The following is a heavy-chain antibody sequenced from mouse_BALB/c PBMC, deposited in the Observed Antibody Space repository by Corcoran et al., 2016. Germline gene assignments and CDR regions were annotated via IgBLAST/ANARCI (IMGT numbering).Heavy chain of an antibody. J-gene: IGHJ4*01. CDR3: GVTTATLAMDF. D-gene: IGHD1-2*01. Sequence: EIQLQQSGPELMKPGASVKISCKASGYSFTSYYMHWVKQSHGKSLEWIGYIDPFNGGTGYNQKFKGKATLTVDKSSSTAYMHLSSLTSEDSAVYYCGVTTATLAMDFWGQGTSVTVSS. V-gene: IGHV1S135*01. CDR2: IDPFNGGT. CDR1: GYSFTSYY.